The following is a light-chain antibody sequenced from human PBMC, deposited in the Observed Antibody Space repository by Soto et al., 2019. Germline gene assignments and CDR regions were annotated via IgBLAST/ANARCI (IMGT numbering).Light chain of an antibody. J-gene: IGKJ2*01. Sequence: ESVLTQSPGTPSLSPGERATLSCRASQSVSNRYFAWYQQKPGQAPRLLIYGISSRATGIPDRFSGSGSGTDYTLTISRLEPEEFVVYYCQQYSSLPHTFGQGTKLEVK. CDR1: QSVSNRY. CDR2: GIS. V-gene: IGKV3-20*01. CDR3: QQYSSLPHT.